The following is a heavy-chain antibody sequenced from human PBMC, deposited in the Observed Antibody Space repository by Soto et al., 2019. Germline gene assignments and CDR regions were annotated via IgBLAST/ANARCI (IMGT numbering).Heavy chain of an antibody. J-gene: IGHJ2*01. CDR1: GDSVSSDTAT. Sequence: QVQLQQSGPGLVKPSQTLSLICAISGDSVSSDTATWSWIRQSPSRGLEWLGRTYYRSKWYNDYAISVKSRIAITPDTSKKPLSLQLNAVTPEDTDVYFGARDSSGWHWYFDLWGRGTLVTVSA. V-gene: IGHV6-1*01. CDR2: TYYRSKWYN. CDR3: ARDSSGWHWYFDL. D-gene: IGHD6-19*01.